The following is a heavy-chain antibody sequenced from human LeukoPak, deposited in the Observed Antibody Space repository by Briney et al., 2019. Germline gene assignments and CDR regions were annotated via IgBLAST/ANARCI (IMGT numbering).Heavy chain of an antibody. D-gene: IGHD3-22*01. J-gene: IGHJ3*02. CDR3: ARHPALGYDSSGYVGSDAFDI. CDR2: IYYSGST. Sequence: SETLSLTCTVSGGSISTYYWSWIRQPPGKGLEWIGHIYYSGSTNYNPSLKSRVTISVDTSKNQFSLKLNSVTAADTALYYCARHPALGYDSSGYVGSDAFDIWGQGTMVTVSS. CDR1: GGSISTYY. V-gene: IGHV4-59*08.